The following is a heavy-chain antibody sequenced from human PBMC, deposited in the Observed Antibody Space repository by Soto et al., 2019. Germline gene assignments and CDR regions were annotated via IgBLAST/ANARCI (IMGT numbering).Heavy chain of an antibody. Sequence: SETLSLTCTVSGFSISSYYWSWIRQPPGKGLEWIGYIYYSGSTNYNPSLKSRVTISVDTSKNQFSLKLSSVTAADTAVYYCASSNHFYDTRGQGFDYWGPGILVTVS. CDR1: GFSISSYY. V-gene: IGHV4-59*01. J-gene: IGHJ4*02. CDR3: ASSNHFYDTRGQGFDY. D-gene: IGHD3-22*01. CDR2: IYYSGST.